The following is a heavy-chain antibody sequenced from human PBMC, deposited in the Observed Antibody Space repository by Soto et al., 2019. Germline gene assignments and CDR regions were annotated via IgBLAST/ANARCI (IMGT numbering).Heavy chain of an antibody. CDR2: ISSSSSYT. Sequence: GGSLRLSCAASGFTFSDYYMSWIRQAPGKGLEWVSYISSSSSYTNYADSVRGRFTISRDNAKSSLYLQMNGLRAEDTAVYYCATGQYYYDSSAYYYSWGQGT. CDR1: GFTFSDYY. J-gene: IGHJ4*02. CDR3: ATGQYYYDSSAYYYS. V-gene: IGHV3-11*03. D-gene: IGHD3-22*01.